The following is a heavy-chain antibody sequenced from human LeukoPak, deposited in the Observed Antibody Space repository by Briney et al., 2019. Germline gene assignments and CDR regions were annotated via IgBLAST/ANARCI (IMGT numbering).Heavy chain of an antibody. D-gene: IGHD3-16*02. J-gene: IGHJ4*02. CDR2: IYYSGNT. V-gene: IGHV4-39*07. CDR1: GVSISSSNSY. CDR3: ARGHFNYDYVWGSYRYFDY. Sequence: PSETLSLTCTVSGVSISSSNSYWGWIRQPPGKGLEWIGSIYYSGNTYYNASLKSQVSISIDTSKNQFSLKLSSVTAADTAVYYCARGHFNYDYVWGSYRYFDYWGQGTLVTVSS.